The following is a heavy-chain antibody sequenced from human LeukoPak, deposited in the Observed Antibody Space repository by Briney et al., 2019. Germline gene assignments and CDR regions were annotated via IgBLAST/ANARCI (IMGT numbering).Heavy chain of an antibody. CDR3: VRDRISSGWYELGY. CDR1: GCTFTGYY. D-gene: IGHD6-19*01. Sequence: ASVKVSCKASGCTFTGYYMHWVRQAPGQGLEWMGWINPNSGGTNYAQKFQGSVTMTRDTSISTAYMELSRLRSDDTAVYYCVRDRISSGWYELGYWGQGTLVTVSS. CDR2: INPNSGGT. V-gene: IGHV1-2*02. J-gene: IGHJ4*02.